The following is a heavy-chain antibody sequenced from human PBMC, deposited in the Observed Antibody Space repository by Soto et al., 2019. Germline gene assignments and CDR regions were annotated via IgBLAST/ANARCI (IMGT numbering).Heavy chain of an antibody. J-gene: IGHJ5*02. CDR3: ASTIIAAAVTYNWFDP. V-gene: IGHV1-69*06. Sequence: SVKVSCKASGVTFSSYAISWVRQAPGQGLEWMGGIIPIFGTANYAQKFQGRVTITADKSTSTAYMELSSLRSEDTAVYYCASTIIAAAVTYNWFDPWGQGTLVTVS. D-gene: IGHD6-13*01. CDR2: IIPIFGTA. CDR1: GVTFSSYA.